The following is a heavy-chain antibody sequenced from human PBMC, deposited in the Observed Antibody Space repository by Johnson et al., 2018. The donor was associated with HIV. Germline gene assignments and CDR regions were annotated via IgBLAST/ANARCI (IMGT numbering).Heavy chain of an antibody. CDR3: ARSPPSYGSGSYLGLDAFDI. CDR2: ISWNSGSI. Sequence: QLVESGGGLVQPGRSLRLSCAASGFTFDDYAMHWVRQAPGKGLEWVSGISWNSGSIGYADSVKGRFTISRDNAKNSLYLQMNSLRAEDTAVYYCARSPPSYGSGSYLGLDAFDIWGKGTMVTVSS. V-gene: IGHV3-9*01. CDR1: GFTFDDYA. D-gene: IGHD3-10*01. J-gene: IGHJ3*02.